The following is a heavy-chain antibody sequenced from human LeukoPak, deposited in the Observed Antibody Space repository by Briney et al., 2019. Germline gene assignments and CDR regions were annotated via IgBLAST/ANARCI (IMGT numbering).Heavy chain of an antibody. J-gene: IGHJ4*02. D-gene: IGHD5-18*01. CDR2: IYHRGST. Sequence: SETLSLTCTVSGGSISSSNYYWGWIRQPPGKGLEWIGSIYHRGSTYSNPSLQSRVTISVDTSKNQFSLKLSSVTAVDTAVYYCVRNGDTAHDFWGQGTLVTVSS. CDR1: GGSISSSNYY. V-gene: IGHV4-39*01. CDR3: VRNGDTAHDF.